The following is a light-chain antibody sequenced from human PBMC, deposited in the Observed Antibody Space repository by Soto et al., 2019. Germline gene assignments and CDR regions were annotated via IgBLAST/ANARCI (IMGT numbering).Light chain of an antibody. CDR1: QSVAIN. V-gene: IGKV3-15*01. CDR2: GAS. CDR3: QQYHNWPPKYT. J-gene: IGKJ2*01. Sequence: EIVMTQSPASLSVSPGDGVTLSCRASQSVAINVAWYQQKPGQGPRLLIDGASTRAVGVPARFSGSGSGTDITLTISSLQSGDFAVYYCQQYHNWPPKYTFGQGTKLQIK.